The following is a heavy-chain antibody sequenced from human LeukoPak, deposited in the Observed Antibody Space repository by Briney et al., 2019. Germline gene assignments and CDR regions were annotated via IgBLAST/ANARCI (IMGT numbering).Heavy chain of an antibody. CDR3: AKDIAVAAPDAFDI. V-gene: IGHV3-21*01. CDR1: GFTFSDYT. D-gene: IGHD6-19*01. CDR2: ISSSGRFI. J-gene: IGHJ3*02. Sequence: PGGSLRLSCAASGFTFSDYTLNWVRQAPGKGLEWVSSISSSGRFIYYADSLKGRFTISRDNDKESVHLQMVSLRAEDTAVYYCAKDIAVAAPDAFDIWGQGTMVTVSS.